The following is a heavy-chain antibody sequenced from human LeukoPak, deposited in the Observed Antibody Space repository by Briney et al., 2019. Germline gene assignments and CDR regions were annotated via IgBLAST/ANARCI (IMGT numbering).Heavy chain of an antibody. CDR2: ISSTGSTI. Sequence: QPGGSLRLSCAASGFTFSSYEMNWVRQAPGKGLEWVSYISSTGSTIYYADSVKGRFTISRGNAKNSLYLQMNSLRAEDTAVYYCARDYLYCSSTSCRRHYYMDVWGKGTTVTVSS. CDR1: GFTFSSYE. D-gene: IGHD2-2*01. V-gene: IGHV3-48*03. J-gene: IGHJ6*03. CDR3: ARDYLYCSSTSCRRHYYMDV.